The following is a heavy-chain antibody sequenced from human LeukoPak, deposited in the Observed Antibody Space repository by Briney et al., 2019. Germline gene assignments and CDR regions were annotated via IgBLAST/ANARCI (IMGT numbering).Heavy chain of an antibody. J-gene: IGHJ4*02. CDR2: ISYDGSNK. D-gene: IGHD3-3*01. Sequence: GGSLRLSCAASGFTFSSYAVHWVRQAPGRGLEWVAVISYDGSNKYYADSVKGRFSISRDNSKNTLYLQMDSLRAEDTAVYYCARRYDGFDYWGQGTLVTVSS. CDR1: GFTFSSYA. CDR3: ARRYDGFDY. V-gene: IGHV3-30-3*01.